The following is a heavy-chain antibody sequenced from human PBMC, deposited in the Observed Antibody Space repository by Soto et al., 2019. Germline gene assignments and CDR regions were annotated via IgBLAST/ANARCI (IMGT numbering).Heavy chain of an antibody. J-gene: IGHJ4*02. CDR2: ISFDGNII. CDR3: ARTFDTITYYFDY. CDR1: EFSFSSYA. Sequence: VGSLRLSCAASEFSFSSYAMHWIRQAPGKGLEWVAVISFDGNIIHYADSVKGRFIISRDNSKNTLYLQMHSLSGEDTAVYYCARTFDTITYYFDYWGQGTLVTVSS. V-gene: IGHV3-30-3*01. D-gene: IGHD3-9*01.